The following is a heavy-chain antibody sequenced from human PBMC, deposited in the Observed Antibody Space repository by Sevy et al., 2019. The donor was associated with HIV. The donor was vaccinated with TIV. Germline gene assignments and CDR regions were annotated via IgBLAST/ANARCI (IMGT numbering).Heavy chain of an antibody. CDR3: AREGGVATTGDHDAFDI. J-gene: IGHJ3*02. CDR1: GDTFSTYG. Sequence: ASGKVSCKASGDTFSTYGLSWVRQAPGQGLEWMEGIIPIFGTPNYARKFQGRVTITADESASTAYMELSSLRSEDTALYYCAREGGVATTGDHDAFDIWGHGTLVTVSS. V-gene: IGHV1-69*13. D-gene: IGHD7-27*01. CDR2: IIPIFGTP.